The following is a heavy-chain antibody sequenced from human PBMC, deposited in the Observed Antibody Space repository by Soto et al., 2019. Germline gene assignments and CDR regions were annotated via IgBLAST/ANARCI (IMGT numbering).Heavy chain of an antibody. CDR2: ISYDGSNK. CDR1: GFTFSSYG. D-gene: IGHD5-18*01. V-gene: IGHV3-30*18. Sequence: PGGSLRLSCAASGFTFSSYGMHWVRQAPGKGLEWVAVISYDGSNKYYADSVKGRFTISRDNSKNTLYLQMNSLRAEDTAVYYCAKDLTDDPLEGYSYGYGIDYWGQGTLVTVSS. J-gene: IGHJ4*02. CDR3: AKDLTDDPLEGYSYGYGIDY.